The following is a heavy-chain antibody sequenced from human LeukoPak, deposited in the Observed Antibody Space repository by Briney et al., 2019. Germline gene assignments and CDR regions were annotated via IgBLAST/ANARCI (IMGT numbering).Heavy chain of an antibody. J-gene: IGHJ6*02. V-gene: IGHV1-2*02. CDR1: GYTFTGYY. CDR2: INPNSGGT. Sequence: ASVKVSCKASGYTFTGYYMHWVRQAPGQGLEWMGWINPNSGGTNYAQKFRGRVTMTRDTSISTAYMELSRLRSDDTAVYYCARVTGYSYGYDGMDVWGQGTTVTVSS. D-gene: IGHD5-18*01. CDR3: ARVTGYSYGYDGMDV.